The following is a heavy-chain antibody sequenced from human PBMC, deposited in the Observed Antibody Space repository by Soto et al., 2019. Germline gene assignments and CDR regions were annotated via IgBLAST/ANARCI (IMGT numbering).Heavy chain of an antibody. Sequence: GASGKVSCKTSGYRFTEYALHWVRQAPGQRLEWMGWITAGSGNTKYSQNFQGRVTITRDTSASTAYMELSRLRYEDTAAYYCVIDEGSPASPMHVSGQGITVTVS. V-gene: IGHV1-3*01. J-gene: IGHJ6*02. CDR1: GYRFTEYA. D-gene: IGHD2-15*01. CDR3: VIDEGSPASPMHV. CDR2: ITAGSGNT.